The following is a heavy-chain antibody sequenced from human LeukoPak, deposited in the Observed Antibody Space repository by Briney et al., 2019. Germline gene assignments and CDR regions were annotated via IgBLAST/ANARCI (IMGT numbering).Heavy chain of an antibody. CDR1: GFTFSNYA. D-gene: IGHD6-13*01. Sequence: GGSLRLSCAASGFTFSNYAMSWVRQAPGKGLEWVSGISGSGGSTYYADSVKGRFTISRDDAQNSLYLQMNSLRADDTAVYYCAKDILAAGLFFDYWGQGILVTVSS. CDR2: ISGSGGST. V-gene: IGHV3-23*01. J-gene: IGHJ4*02. CDR3: AKDILAAGLFFDY.